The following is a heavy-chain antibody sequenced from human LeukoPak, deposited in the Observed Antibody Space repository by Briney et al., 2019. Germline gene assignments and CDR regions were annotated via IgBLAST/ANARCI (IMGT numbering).Heavy chain of an antibody. J-gene: IGHJ4*02. Sequence: GGSLRLSCAASGFTFSYYWVHLVRQVPGKGLVWVSRINSDGSSTTYADSVKGRFTISRGNARNTVYLQMNSLRAEDTAVYYCARGIVAAGDFDYWGQGTLVTVSS. CDR3: ARGIVAAGDFDY. V-gene: IGHV3-74*01. CDR1: GFTFSYYW. D-gene: IGHD6-13*01. CDR2: INSDGSST.